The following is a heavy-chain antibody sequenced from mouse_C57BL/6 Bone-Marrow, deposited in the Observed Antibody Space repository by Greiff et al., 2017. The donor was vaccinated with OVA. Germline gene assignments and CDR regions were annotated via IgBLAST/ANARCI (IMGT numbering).Heavy chain of an antibody. V-gene: IGHV1-15*01. J-gene: IGHJ4*01. Sequence: QVQLQQSGAELVRPGASVTLSCKASGYTFTDYEMHWVKQTPVHGLEWIGAIDPETGGPAYNQKFKGKAILTADKSSSTAYIELRSLTSEDSAVYYCTRDDDYDGYYAMDYWGQGTSVTGSS. CDR2: IDPETGGP. D-gene: IGHD2-4*01. CDR1: GYTFTDYE. CDR3: TRDDDYDGYYAMDY.